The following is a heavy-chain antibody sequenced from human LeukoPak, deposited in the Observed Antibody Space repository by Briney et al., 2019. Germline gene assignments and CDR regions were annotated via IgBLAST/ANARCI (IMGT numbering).Heavy chain of an antibody. D-gene: IGHD1-26*01. V-gene: IGHV4-39*01. CDR1: GASISSRGYF. Sequence: PSETLSLTCAVSGASISSRGYFWGWIRLPPGKGLEWIGSIYYSGNTYYNPSLKSRVTISIDTSKNQFSLNLSSVTAADTAVYYCARHLGYSPLDYWGQGTLVTVSS. CDR3: ARHLGYSPLDY. J-gene: IGHJ4*02. CDR2: IYYSGNT.